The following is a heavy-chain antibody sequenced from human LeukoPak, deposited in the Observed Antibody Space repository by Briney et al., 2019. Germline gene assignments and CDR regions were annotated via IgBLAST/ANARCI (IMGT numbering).Heavy chain of an antibody. CDR1: GFTFSSYA. J-gene: IGHJ5*02. V-gene: IGHV3-30*04. D-gene: IGHD3-10*01. CDR2: ISYDGSNK. Sequence: PGGSLRLSCAASGFTFSSYAMHWVRQAPGKGLEWVAVISYDGSNKYYADSVKGRFTISRDNAKNSLYLQMNSLRDEDTAVYYCAKDLMRDQWFGESWGLGTLVTVSS. CDR3: AKDLMRDQWFGES.